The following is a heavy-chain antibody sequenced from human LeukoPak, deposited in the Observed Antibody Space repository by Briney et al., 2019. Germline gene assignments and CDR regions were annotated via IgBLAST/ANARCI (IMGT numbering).Heavy chain of an antibody. CDR1: GFTFSSYS. Sequence: GGSLRFSCAASGFTFSSYSMNWVRQAPGKGLEWVSSLRGNGGSTEYVDSVRGRFVISRDNSRNTLYLQMNSLRAEDTAVYYCAKSVTAAGTYAFDIWGQGTVVTVSS. CDR3: AKSVTAAGTYAFDI. V-gene: IGHV3-23*01. CDR2: LRGNGGST. D-gene: IGHD6-13*01. J-gene: IGHJ3*02.